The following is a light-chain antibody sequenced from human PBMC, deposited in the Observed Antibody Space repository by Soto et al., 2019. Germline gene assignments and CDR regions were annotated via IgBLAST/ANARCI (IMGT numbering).Light chain of an antibody. CDR1: STDIGGGYY. J-gene: IGLJ3*02. V-gene: IGLV1-40*01. Sequence: QSVLTQPPSVSGSPGQTVTISCTGSSTDIGGGYYVHWYQQVPGTAPKLLIHDNSNRPSGVPDRFSGSKSGTTASLAITGLQAEDEADYYCQSYASSLSGWVFGGGTKLTVL. CDR2: DNS. CDR3: QSYASSLSGWV.